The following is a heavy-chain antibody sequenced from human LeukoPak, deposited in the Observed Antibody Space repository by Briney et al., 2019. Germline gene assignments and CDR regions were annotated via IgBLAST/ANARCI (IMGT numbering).Heavy chain of an antibody. CDR2: ISGSGGST. V-gene: IGHV3-23*01. CDR3: AKDSTDYYDSSGYYSTGGYFDY. CDR1: GFTFSSYA. D-gene: IGHD3-22*01. J-gene: IGHJ4*02. Sequence: GGPLRLSCAASGFTFSSYAMSWVRQAPGKGLEWVSAISGSGGSTYYADSVKGRFTISRDNSKNTLYLQMNSLRAEDTAVYYCAKDSTDYYDSSGYYSTGGYFDYWGQGTLVTVSS.